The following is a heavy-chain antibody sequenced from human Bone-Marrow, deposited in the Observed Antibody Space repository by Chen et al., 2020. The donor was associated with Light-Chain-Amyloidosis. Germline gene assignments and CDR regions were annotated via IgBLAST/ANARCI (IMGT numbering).Heavy chain of an antibody. CDR1: NGAFGDDH. D-gene: IGHD5-12*01. CDR3: ARYEPHFSDSIISGYTA. V-gene: IGHV4-34*01. CDR2: INHSGSA. J-gene: IGHJ5*02. Sequence: QVELQQWGAGLLKPSETLSLTCGIHNGAFGDDHWTWIRQPPGKGLQWIAEINHSGSANYNSSLKSRTTISVDKSKNQFSLRMISVTAADTAVYYCARYEPHFSDSIISGYTAWGQGTSVTVSS.